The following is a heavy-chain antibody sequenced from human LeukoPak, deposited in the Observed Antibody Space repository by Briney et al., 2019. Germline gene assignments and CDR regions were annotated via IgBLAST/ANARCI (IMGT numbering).Heavy chain of an antibody. D-gene: IGHD3-10*01. Sequence: GGSLRLSCAASGFTFSSYSMNWVRQAPGKGLEWVSSISSSSSYIYYADSVKGRFTISRDNAKNSLYLQMNSLRAEDTAVYYCARVLEYYYGSGSYPREDWFDPWGQGTLVTVSS. CDR2: ISSSSSYI. CDR3: ARVLEYYYGSGSYPREDWFDP. J-gene: IGHJ5*02. V-gene: IGHV3-21*01. CDR1: GFTFSSYS.